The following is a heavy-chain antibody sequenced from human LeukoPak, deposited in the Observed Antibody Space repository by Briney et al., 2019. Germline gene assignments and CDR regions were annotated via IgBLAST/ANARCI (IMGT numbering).Heavy chain of an antibody. CDR2: ISAYNGNT. Sequence: ASVKVSCKASGYTFTSYGISWVRQAPGQGLEWMGWISAYNGNTNYAQKLQGRVTMTTDTSTSIAYMELRSLRSDDTAVYYCARELWFGELSSYYFDYWGQGTLVTVSS. CDR1: GYTFTSYG. J-gene: IGHJ4*02. V-gene: IGHV1-18*01. CDR3: ARELWFGELSSYYFDY. D-gene: IGHD3-10*01.